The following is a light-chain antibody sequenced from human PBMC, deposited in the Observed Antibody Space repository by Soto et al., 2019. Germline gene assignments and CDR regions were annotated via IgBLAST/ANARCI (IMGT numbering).Light chain of an antibody. Sequence: DVQLTQSPSFLSASVGDRLTITCRASQDINNFLAWYQQKPGKVPKLLIYQASTLEDGVPSRFSGSGSGTEFTLTISSLQPDDSATYYCQHYNDYSYTFGPGTNLEIK. CDR2: QAS. J-gene: IGKJ2*01. CDR3: QHYNDYSYT. CDR1: QDINNF. V-gene: IGKV1-5*03.